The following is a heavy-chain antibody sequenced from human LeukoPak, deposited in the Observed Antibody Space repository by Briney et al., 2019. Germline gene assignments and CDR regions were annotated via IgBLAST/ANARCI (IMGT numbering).Heavy chain of an antibody. V-gene: IGHV3-30-3*01. Sequence: GGSLRLSCAASGFTFSSYAMHWVRQAPGKGLEWVAVISYDGSNKYYADSVKGRFTISRDNSKNTLYLQMNSLRAEDTAVYYCASLALAYCGGDCYSWGHHDAFDIWGQGTMVTASS. J-gene: IGHJ3*02. CDR1: GFTFSSYA. CDR2: ISYDGSNK. D-gene: IGHD2-21*02. CDR3: ASLALAYCGGDCYSWGHHDAFDI.